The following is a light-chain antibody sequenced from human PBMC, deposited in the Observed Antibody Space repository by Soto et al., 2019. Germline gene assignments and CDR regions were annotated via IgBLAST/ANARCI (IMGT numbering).Light chain of an antibody. CDR2: AAS. CDR3: QQYKNWPPIT. Sequence: DIQMTQSPASLSASVGDRVTITCRASQSISSYLNWYQQKPGKAPNLLIYAASTLQSGVPSRFSGGGSGTEFTLTISRLQSEDFAVYYCQQYKNWPPITFGGGTKVDIK. V-gene: IGKV1-39*01. J-gene: IGKJ4*01. CDR1: QSISSY.